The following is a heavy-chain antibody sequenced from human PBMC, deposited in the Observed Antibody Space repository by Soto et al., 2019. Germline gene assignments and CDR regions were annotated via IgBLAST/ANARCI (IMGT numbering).Heavy chain of an antibody. V-gene: IGHV2-5*02. CDR2: IYWDDDK. J-gene: IGHJ5*02. D-gene: IGHD3-3*01. CDR3: AHSLDDFWSGYYTSNWFDP. Sequence: SGPTLVNPTQPLTLTCTFSGFSLSTSGVGVGWIRQPPGKALEWLALIYWDDDKRYSPSLKSRLTITKDTSKNQVFLTMTNMDPVDTATYYCAHSLDDFWSGYYTSNWFDPWGQGTLVTVSS. CDR1: GFSLSTSGVG.